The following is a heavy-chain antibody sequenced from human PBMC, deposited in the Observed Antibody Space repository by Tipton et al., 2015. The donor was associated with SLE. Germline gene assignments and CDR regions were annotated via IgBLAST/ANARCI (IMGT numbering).Heavy chain of an antibody. CDR2: TFYSGST. CDR3: ARVGSGDRPYAFDI. Sequence: TLSLTCTVSGGSISSYYWSWIRQPPGQGLEWIGYTFYSGSTHYNPSLKSRVTISLDTSNNHFSLKLRSVTAADTAVYYCARVGSGDRPYAFDIWGQGTMVTVSS. J-gene: IGHJ3*02. CDR1: GGSISSYY. D-gene: IGHD7-27*01. V-gene: IGHV4-59*01.